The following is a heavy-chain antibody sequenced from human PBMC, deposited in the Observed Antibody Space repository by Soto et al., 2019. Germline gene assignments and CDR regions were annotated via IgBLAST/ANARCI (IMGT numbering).Heavy chain of an antibody. Sequence: QVQVQESGPGLVKPSETLSLTCTVSGGSISSYYVSWIRQSAGKGLEWIGRIDTSGTTNYNPSLKSPVTMSVDASKSQFSLNLSSVTAADTAVYYCARGPRGYVYYHGMDVWGQGTTVTVSS. D-gene: IGHD3-16*01. J-gene: IGHJ6*02. CDR3: ARGPRGYVYYHGMDV. V-gene: IGHV4-4*07. CDR1: GGSISSYY. CDR2: IDTSGTT.